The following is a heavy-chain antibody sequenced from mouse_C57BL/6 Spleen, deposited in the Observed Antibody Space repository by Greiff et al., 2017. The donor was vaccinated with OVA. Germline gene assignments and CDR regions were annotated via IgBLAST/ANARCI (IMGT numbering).Heavy chain of an antibody. V-gene: IGHV6-3*01. J-gene: IGHJ1*03. D-gene: IGHD3-3*01. CDR2: IRLKSDNYET. Sequence: EVKVEESGGGLVQPGGSMKLSCVASGFTFSNYWMNWVRQSPEKGLEWVAQIRLKSDNYETHYAESVKGRFTISRDDSKSSVYLQMNNLRAEDTGIYYCTGSGWDWYFDVWGTGTTVTVSS. CDR1: GFTFSNYW. CDR3: TGSGWDWYFDV.